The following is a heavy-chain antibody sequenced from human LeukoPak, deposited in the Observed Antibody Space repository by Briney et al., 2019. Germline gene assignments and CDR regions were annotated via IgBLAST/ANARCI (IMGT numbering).Heavy chain of an antibody. V-gene: IGHV4-59*01. CDR3: ARFPGYSSGWFLLDY. D-gene: IGHD6-19*01. Sequence: PSETLSLTCTVSGGSISSYYWSWIRQPPGKGLEWLGYIYYSGSTNYNPSLKSRVTISVDTSKNQFSLKLSSVTAADTAVYYCARFPGYSSGWFLLDYWGQGTLVTVSS. J-gene: IGHJ4*02. CDR2: IYYSGST. CDR1: GGSISSYY.